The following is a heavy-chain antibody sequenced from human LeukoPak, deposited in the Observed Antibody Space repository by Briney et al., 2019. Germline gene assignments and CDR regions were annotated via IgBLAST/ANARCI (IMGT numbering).Heavy chain of an antibody. D-gene: IGHD3-16*02. CDR2: IYYSGST. CDR1: GGSISSSSYY. V-gene: IGHV4-39*07. CDR3: ARVSADDAFDI. Sequence: SETLSLTCTVSGGSISSSSYYWAWIRQPPGKGLEWIVSIYYSGSTYCNPSLKSRVTISVDTSKNQFSLKLSSVTAADTAVYYCARVSADDAFDIWGQGTMVTVSS. J-gene: IGHJ3*02.